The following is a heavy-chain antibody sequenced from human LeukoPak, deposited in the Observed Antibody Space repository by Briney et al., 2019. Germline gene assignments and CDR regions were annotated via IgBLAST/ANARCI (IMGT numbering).Heavy chain of an antibody. CDR1: GYTLTELS. V-gene: IGHV1-46*01. D-gene: IGHD6-6*01. CDR2: INPSGGST. Sequence: ASVKVTCKVSGYTLTELSMHWVRQAPGQGLEWMGIINPSGGSTSYAQKFQGRVTMTRDTSTSTVYMELSSLRSEDTAVYYCARDRGSSSSNSDFDYWGQGTLVTVSS. J-gene: IGHJ4*02. CDR3: ARDRGSSSSNSDFDY.